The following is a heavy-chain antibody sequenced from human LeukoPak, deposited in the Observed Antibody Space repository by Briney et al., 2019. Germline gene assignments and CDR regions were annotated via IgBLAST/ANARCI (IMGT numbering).Heavy chain of an antibody. Sequence: GESLKISCKGSGYSFATYWSGWVRQMPGKGLEWMGIIYPGDSDTRYSPSFQGQVTISADKSISTAYLQWSSLKASDTAMYYCARQSRDGSKTRGYYFDYWGQGTLVTVS. CDR1: GYSFATYW. CDR3: ARQSRDGSKTRGYYFDY. V-gene: IGHV5-51*01. CDR2: IYPGDSDT. D-gene: IGHD3-10*01. J-gene: IGHJ4*02.